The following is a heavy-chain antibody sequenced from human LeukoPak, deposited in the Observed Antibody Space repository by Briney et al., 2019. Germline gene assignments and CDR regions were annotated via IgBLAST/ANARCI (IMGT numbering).Heavy chain of an antibody. J-gene: IGHJ5*02. V-gene: IGHV4-34*01. CDR2: INHSGST. Sequence: PSETLSLTCAVYGGSFSGCYWSWIRQPPGKGLEWIGEINHSGSTNYNPSLKSRVTISVDTSKNQFSLKLSSVTAADTAVYYCARGSGCGLGRYSSSWCQNWFDPWGQGTLVTVSS. CDR1: GGSFSGCY. CDR3: ARGSGCGLGRYSSSWCQNWFDP. D-gene: IGHD6-13*01.